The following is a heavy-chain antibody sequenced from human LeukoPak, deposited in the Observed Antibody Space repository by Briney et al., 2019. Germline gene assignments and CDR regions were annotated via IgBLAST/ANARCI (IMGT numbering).Heavy chain of an antibody. J-gene: IGHJ4*02. D-gene: IGHD5-18*01. Sequence: TGGSLRLSCAASGFTFSSYSMNWVRQAPGKGLEWVSSISSSSSSIYYADSVKGRFTISRDNAKNSLYLQMNSLRAEDTAVYYCARDLDTAMPSSDYWGQGTLVTVSS. CDR1: GFTFSSYS. CDR3: ARDLDTAMPSSDY. V-gene: IGHV3-21*01. CDR2: ISSSSSSI.